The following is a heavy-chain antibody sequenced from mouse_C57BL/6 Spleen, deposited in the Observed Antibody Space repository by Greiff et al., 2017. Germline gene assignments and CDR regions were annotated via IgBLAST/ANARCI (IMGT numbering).Heavy chain of an antibody. V-gene: IGHV1-64*01. CDR2: IYPNSGST. J-gene: IGHJ3*01. Sequence: VQLQQPGAELVKPGASVKLSCKASGYTFTSYWMHWVKQRPGQGLEWIGKIYPNSGSTNYNEKFKSKATLTVDKSSSTAYMQLSSLTSEDSAVYYSARSHDGYYALAYWGQGTLVTVSA. CDR1: GYTFTSYW. D-gene: IGHD2-3*01. CDR3: ARSHDGYYALAY.